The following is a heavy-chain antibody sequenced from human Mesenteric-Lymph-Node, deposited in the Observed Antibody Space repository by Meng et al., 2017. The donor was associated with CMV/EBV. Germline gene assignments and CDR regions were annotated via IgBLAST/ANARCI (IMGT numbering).Heavy chain of an antibody. CDR2: ISTTGNTI. CDR1: GFTFSSYW. J-gene: IGHJ6*02. V-gene: IGHV3-48*04. Sequence: GESLKISCAASGFTFSSYWMTWVRQAPGRGLEWVSYISTTGNTIHYGDSVKGRFTVSRDNAKNSLSLQMDSLRPEDTAVYYCARDRTIFGVQMDVWGQGTTVTVSS. D-gene: IGHD3-3*01. CDR3: ARDRTIFGVQMDV.